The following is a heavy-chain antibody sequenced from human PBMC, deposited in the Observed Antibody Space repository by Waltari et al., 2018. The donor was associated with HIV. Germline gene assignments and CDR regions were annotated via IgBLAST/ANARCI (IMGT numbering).Heavy chain of an antibody. CDR1: GSTLRSYA. Sequence: QVQLVQSGAEVKKPGSSVKVACKASGSTLRSYAISWVRQPPGQGIEWMGGIIPMVGTPSYARKFQCRVTITADAATSTVYMDLNSLRSEDTAVYYCAKTGQLSQLYSFDYWGQGTVVTVSS. V-gene: IGHV1-69*12. CDR2: IIPMVGTP. J-gene: IGHJ4*02. CDR3: AKTGQLSQLYSFDY. D-gene: IGHD1-1*01.